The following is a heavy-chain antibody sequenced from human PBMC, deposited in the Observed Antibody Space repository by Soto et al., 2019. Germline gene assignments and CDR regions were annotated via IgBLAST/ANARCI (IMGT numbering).Heavy chain of an antibody. CDR3: ARESTSKGVIDR. CDR2: TISGGTRV. CDR1: GFTFSSDW. D-gene: IGHD3-16*02. Sequence: GSLRLSCAASGFTFSSDWMNWVRQSPGKGLEWVSRTISGGTRVSYADSVKGRFIITRDNAKNTLYLEMHSLTADDTAVYYCARESTSKGVIDRWGQGTTVTVSS. J-gene: IGHJ6*02. V-gene: IGHV3-74*01.